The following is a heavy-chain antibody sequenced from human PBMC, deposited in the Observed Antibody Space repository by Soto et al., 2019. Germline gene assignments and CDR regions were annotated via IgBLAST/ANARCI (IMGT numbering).Heavy chain of an antibody. Sequence: SETLSLTCIVSGGSISEKYWNWVRQPPGKGLEWIGLIFANGHTDYNPSLKSRVTMSVDASKNQFSLRLTSMTAADTAVYYCVASLAASGLNWLDPWGRGTLVTVSS. J-gene: IGHJ5*02. CDR1: GGSISEKY. V-gene: IGHV4-4*07. CDR3: VASLAASGLNWLDP. D-gene: IGHD6-13*01. CDR2: IFANGHT.